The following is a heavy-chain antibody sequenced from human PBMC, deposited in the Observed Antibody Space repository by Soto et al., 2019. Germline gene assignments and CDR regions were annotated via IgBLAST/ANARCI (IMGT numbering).Heavy chain of an antibody. J-gene: IGHJ5*02. Sequence: NPSETMSLTCTVSGGSISSSSYYWGWIRQPPGKGLEWIGSIYYSGSTYYNPSLKSRVTISVDTSKNQFSLKLSSVTAADTAVYYCARHRTTMVRGVIILIGWFDPWGQGTLVTFSS. V-gene: IGHV4-39*01. CDR1: GGSISSSSYY. D-gene: IGHD3-10*01. CDR2: IYYSGST. CDR3: ARHRTTMVRGVIILIGWFDP.